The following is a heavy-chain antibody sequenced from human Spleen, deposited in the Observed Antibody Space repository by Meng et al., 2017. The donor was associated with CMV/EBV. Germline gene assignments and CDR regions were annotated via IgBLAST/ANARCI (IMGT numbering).Heavy chain of an antibody. Sequence: GESLKISCAASGFTFSSYAMSWVRQAPGKGLEWVANIKQDGSEKYYGDSVKGRFTISRDKAKNSLYLQMNSLRAEDTAVYYCAREVQIFGVVTPYYYYGMDVWGQGTTVTVSS. CDR1: GFTFSSYA. CDR2: IKQDGSEK. CDR3: AREVQIFGVVTPYYYYGMDV. J-gene: IGHJ6*02. V-gene: IGHV3-7*01. D-gene: IGHD3-3*01.